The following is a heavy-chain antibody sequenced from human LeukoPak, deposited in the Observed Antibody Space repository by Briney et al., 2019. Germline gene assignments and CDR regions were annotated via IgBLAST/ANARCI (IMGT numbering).Heavy chain of an antibody. CDR2: ISGSGGST. J-gene: IGHJ4*02. CDR1: GFTFSSYA. V-gene: IGHV3-23*01. D-gene: IGHD3-22*01. Sequence: GRSLRLSCAASGFTFSSYAMSWVRQAPGKGLEWVSAISGSGGSTYYADSVKGRFTISRDNSKNTLYLQMNSLRAEDTAVYYCAKSAMIVVVITTALDYWGQGTLVTVSS. CDR3: AKSAMIVVVITTALDY.